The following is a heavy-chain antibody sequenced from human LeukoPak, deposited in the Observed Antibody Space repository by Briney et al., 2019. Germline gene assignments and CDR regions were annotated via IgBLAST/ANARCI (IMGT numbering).Heavy chain of an antibody. J-gene: IGHJ4*02. CDR2: INPNSGGT. V-gene: IGHV1-2*02. D-gene: IGHD3-16*01. Sequence: ASVKVSCKASGYTFTGYYMHWVRQAPGQGLEWMGWINPNSGGTNYAQKFQGRVTITADESTSTAYMELSSLRSEDTAVYYCARTPPGGDVDHWGEGTLVSVSS. CDR3: ARTPPGGDVDH. CDR1: GYTFTGYY.